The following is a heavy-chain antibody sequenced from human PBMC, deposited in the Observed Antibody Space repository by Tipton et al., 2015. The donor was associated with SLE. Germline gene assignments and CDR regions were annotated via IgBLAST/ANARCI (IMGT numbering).Heavy chain of an antibody. D-gene: IGHD6-6*01. V-gene: IGHV4-39*07. CDR1: GGSISSSSYY. CDR2: IYYSGST. CDR3: ARIGSEYSSSSHPVDY. J-gene: IGHJ4*02. Sequence: TLSLTCTVSGGSISSSSYYWGWIRQPPGKGLEWIGSIYYSGSTYYNPSLKSRVTISVDTSKNQFSLKLSSVTAADTAVYYCARIGSEYSSSSHPVDYWGQGTLVTVSS.